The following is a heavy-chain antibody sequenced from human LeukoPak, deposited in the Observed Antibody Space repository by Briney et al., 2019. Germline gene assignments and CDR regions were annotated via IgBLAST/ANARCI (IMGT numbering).Heavy chain of an antibody. J-gene: IGHJ4*02. CDR3: AKDSCSSTSCYLVGPEYFDY. D-gene: IGHD2-2*01. CDR1: GFTFSAYA. Sequence: PGGSLRLSCTASGFTFSAYAMMWVRQAPGKGPEWVSAISGSGGSTYYADSVKGRFTISRDNSKNTLYLQMNSLRAEDTAVYYCAKDSCSSTSCYLVGPEYFDYWGQGTLVTVSS. CDR2: ISGSGGST. V-gene: IGHV3-23*01.